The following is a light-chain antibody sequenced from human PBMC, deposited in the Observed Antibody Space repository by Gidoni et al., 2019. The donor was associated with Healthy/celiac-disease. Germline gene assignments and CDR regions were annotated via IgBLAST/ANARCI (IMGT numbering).Light chain of an antibody. V-gene: IGKV3-11*01. CDR3: QQRSNWPGYT. J-gene: IGKJ2*01. CDR1: QSVSSY. Sequence: EIVLTQSPATLSLSPGEIATLSCRASQSVSSYLAWYQQKPGQAPRLLIYDASNRATGIPARFSGSGSGTDFTLTISSLEPEDFAVYYCQQRSNWPGYTFGQXTKLEIK. CDR2: DAS.